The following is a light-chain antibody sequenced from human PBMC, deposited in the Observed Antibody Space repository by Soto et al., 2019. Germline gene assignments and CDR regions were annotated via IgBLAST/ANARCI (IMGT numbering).Light chain of an antibody. CDR2: GAS. CDR3: QQYGNSRT. Sequence: EIVLTQSPGTLSLSPGERATLSCRASQSVSGSYLAWYQQKPGQAPRLLISGASNRATGIPDRFSGSGSGTDFTLTISRLEPEEFAIYYCQQYGNSRTFGQGTKVEIK. V-gene: IGKV3-20*01. CDR1: QSVSGSY. J-gene: IGKJ1*01.